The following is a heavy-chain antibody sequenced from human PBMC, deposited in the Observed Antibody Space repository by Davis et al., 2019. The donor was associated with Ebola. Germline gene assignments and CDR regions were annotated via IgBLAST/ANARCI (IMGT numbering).Heavy chain of an antibody. CDR3: ARGTDGYNPGGYFDS. CDR1: GYSFTSHW. Sequence: KVSCKASGYSFTSHWITWVRQMPGKGLEWMGKIDPSDSSTNYNPSFQGHVTISADKSISTVYLQWTSLRASDTAMYYCARGTDGYNPGGYFDSWGQGTLVTVSS. CDR2: IDPSDSST. J-gene: IGHJ4*02. V-gene: IGHV5-10-1*01. D-gene: IGHD5-24*01.